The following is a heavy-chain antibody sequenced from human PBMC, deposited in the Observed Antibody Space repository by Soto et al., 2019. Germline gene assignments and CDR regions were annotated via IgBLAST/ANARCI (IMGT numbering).Heavy chain of an antibody. Sequence: QVQLVQSGAEVKKPGASVKVSCKASGYTFTSYDINWVRQATGQGLEWMGLMNPNSGNTGYAQKFQGRVTMTRHTSISTAYMELSSLRSEDTAVYYCARGLSQWLEQDYWGQGTLVTVSS. CDR3: ARGLSQWLEQDY. D-gene: IGHD6-19*01. V-gene: IGHV1-8*01. J-gene: IGHJ4*02. CDR2: MNPNSGNT. CDR1: GYTFTSYD.